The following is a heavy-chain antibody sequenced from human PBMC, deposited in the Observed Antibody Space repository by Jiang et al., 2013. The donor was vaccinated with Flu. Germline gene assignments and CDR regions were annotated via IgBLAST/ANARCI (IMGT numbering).Heavy chain of an antibody. CDR2: IDGADNT. CDR3: ARERYYDASGYYYYYYGMDV. CDR1: GFTVSGNY. Sequence: VQLVESGGGLVQPGGSLRLSCAASGFTVSGNYMTWVRQAPGKGLEWVSVIDGADNTYYADSVKGRFIISRHNSKNTLFLQMNNLRAEDAATYYCARERYYDASGYYYYYYGMDVVGPKDHGHRLL. J-gene: IGHJ6*02. D-gene: IGHD3-10*01. V-gene: IGHV3-53*04.